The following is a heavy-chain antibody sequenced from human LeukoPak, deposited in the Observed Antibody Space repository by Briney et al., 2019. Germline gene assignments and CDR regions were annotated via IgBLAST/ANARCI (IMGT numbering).Heavy chain of an antibody. D-gene: IGHD5-18*01. CDR2: IKQDGSEK. V-gene: IGHV3-7*03. J-gene: IGHJ4*02. CDR3: ARGHSYGYNY. Sequence: SGGSLRLSCAASGFTFTNYWMSWVRQAPGKGLEWVANIKQDGSEKYYVDSVKGRFTISRDNAKNSLYLQMNSLRAEDTAVYYCARGHSYGYNYWGQGTLVTVSS. CDR1: GFTFTNYW.